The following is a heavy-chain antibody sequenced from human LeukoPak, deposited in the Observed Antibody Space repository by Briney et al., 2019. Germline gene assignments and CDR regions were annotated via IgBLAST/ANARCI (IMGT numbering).Heavy chain of an antibody. V-gene: IGHV3-23*01. CDR1: GFTFSSYA. CDR2: ISGSGGST. J-gene: IGHJ6*02. D-gene: IGHD3-22*01. CDR3: AKDHSSSGYFRRYYYGMDV. Sequence: GGSLRLSCAASGFTFSSYAMSWVRLAPGKGLEWVSAISGSGGSTYYADSVKGRFTISRDNSKNTPYLQMNSLRAEDTAVYYCAKDHSSSGYFRRYYYGMDVWGQGTTVTVSS.